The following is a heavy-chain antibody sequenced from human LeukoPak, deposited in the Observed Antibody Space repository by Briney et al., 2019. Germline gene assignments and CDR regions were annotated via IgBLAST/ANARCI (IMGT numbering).Heavy chain of an antibody. Sequence: SETLSLTCTVSGGSISSSSYYWGWLRQPPGKGLEWIGSIYYSGSTYYNPSLKSRVTISVDTSKNQFSLKLNSVTAADTAVYYCAGIMGYSSGWAIDYWGQGALVTVSS. V-gene: IGHV4-39*01. CDR1: GGSISSSSYY. CDR3: AGIMGYSSGWAIDY. J-gene: IGHJ4*02. CDR2: IYYSGST. D-gene: IGHD6-25*01.